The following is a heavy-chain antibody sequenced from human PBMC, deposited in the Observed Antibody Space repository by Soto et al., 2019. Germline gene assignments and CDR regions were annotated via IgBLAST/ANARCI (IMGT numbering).Heavy chain of an antibody. Sequence: QVQLVESGGGVVQPGRSLRLSCAASGFTFSSYAMHWVRQAPGKGLEWVAVISYDGSNKYYADSVKGRFTISRDNSKNKLYLQMNSLRAEDTAVYYCAREMPSEDIVVVVAAHYFDYWGQGTLVTVSS. V-gene: IGHV3-30-3*01. CDR3: AREMPSEDIVVVVAAHYFDY. CDR2: ISYDGSNK. J-gene: IGHJ4*02. CDR1: GFTFSSYA. D-gene: IGHD2-15*01.